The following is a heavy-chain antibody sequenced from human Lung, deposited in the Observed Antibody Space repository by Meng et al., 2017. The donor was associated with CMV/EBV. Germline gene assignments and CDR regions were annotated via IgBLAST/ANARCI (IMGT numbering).Heavy chain of an antibody. D-gene: IGHD3-10*01. CDR3: ARDRGDPDMLAYYAMDV. CDR1: GGTFSSYA. CDR2: IIPIFGTA. Sequence: SXXVSXKASGGTFSSYAISWVRQAPGQGLEWMGGIIPIFGTANYAQKLQGRVTITTDESTSTAYMELSSLRSDDTAVYYCARDRGDPDMLAYYAMDVWGQGNXVTVSS. J-gene: IGHJ6*02. V-gene: IGHV1-69*05.